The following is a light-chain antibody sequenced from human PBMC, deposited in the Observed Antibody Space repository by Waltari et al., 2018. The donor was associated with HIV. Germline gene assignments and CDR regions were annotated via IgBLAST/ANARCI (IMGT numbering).Light chain of an antibody. Sequence: DIQMTQSPSSVSGSVGDRVTLTCRATQGISTWLAWYHQQPGKAPKLVISGASNLEPGVPSRVSGSGFDTSFSLAITRLQAVDFAVYYCQQTNSFPFTFGQGTRLEIK. CDR2: GAS. CDR3: QQTNSFPFT. CDR1: QGISTW. V-gene: IGKV1-12*01. J-gene: IGKJ5*01.